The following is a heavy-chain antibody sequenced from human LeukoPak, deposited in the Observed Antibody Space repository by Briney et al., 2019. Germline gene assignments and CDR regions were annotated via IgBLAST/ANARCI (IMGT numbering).Heavy chain of an antibody. CDR2: ISSSGSTI. Sequence: GGSLRLSCVASGFTFSSHAMNWVRQAPGKGLEWVSYISSSGSTIYYADSVKGRFTISRDNAKNSLYLQMNSLRVEDTAVYYCARCTTGRTFGSLREIKRSREIDYWGQGTLVTVSS. D-gene: IGHD1-1*01. CDR1: GFTFSSHA. V-gene: IGHV3-48*04. CDR3: ARCTTGRTFGSLREIKRSREIDY. J-gene: IGHJ4*02.